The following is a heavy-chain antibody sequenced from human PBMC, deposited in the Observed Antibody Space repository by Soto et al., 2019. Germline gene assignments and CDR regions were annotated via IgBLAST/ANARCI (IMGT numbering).Heavy chain of an antibody. CDR3: ARDPWAADY. CDR1: GFTVSTKY. CDR2: IYSVGST. V-gene: IGHV3-66*01. J-gene: IGHJ4*02. Sequence: EVQLVESGGGLVQPGGSLRLACAASGFTVSTKYISWVRQAPGKGLEWVSVIYSVGSTFYADSVRGRFTISRDNSKNTLNLQMNSLRAEDTAVYYCARDPWAADYWGQGTLVTFSS. D-gene: IGHD3-16*01.